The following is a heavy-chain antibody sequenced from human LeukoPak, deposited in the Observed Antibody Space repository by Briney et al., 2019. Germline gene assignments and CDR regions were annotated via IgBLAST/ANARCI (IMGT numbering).Heavy chain of an antibody. J-gene: IGHJ3*02. V-gene: IGHV1-69*13. Sequence: EASVKVSCKASGDTFSSYAISWVRQAPGQGLEWMGGIIPIFGTANYAQKFQGRVTITADESTSTVYMELSSLKSEDTAVYYCARAPNEGAFGIWGQGTMVTVSS. CDR2: IIPIFGTA. CDR1: GDTFSSYA. CDR3: ARAPNEGAFGI.